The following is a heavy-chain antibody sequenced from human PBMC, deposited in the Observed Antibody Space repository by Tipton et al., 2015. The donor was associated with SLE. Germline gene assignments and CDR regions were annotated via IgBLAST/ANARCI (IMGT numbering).Heavy chain of an antibody. CDR2: VFRGGST. D-gene: IGHD2-2*01. V-gene: IGHV4-59*11. CDR1: GVSINSHY. CDR3: ARGCSSSTCEPFYFFGMDV. J-gene: IGHJ6*02. Sequence: TLSLTCNVSGVSINSHYWSWIRQSPGKGLEWIGEVFRGGSTNYSPSLESRVTITVDMSKNQFSLRLISVTAADTAVYYCARGCSSSTCEPFYFFGMDVWGQGTTVTVSS.